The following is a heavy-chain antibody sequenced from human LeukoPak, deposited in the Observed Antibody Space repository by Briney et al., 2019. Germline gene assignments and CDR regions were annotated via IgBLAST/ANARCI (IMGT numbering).Heavy chain of an antibody. D-gene: IGHD7-27*01. Sequence: ASVKVSCKTSGYTFNGYYPHWVRQAPGQGLEWMGRINPNSGDTNYAQKFQGRVTMTRDTSISTAYMELSSLRSDDAAVYYCARDPGPSGRWGQGTLVTVSS. CDR3: ARDPGPSGR. CDR2: INPNSGDT. V-gene: IGHV1-2*06. CDR1: GYTFNGYY. J-gene: IGHJ4*02.